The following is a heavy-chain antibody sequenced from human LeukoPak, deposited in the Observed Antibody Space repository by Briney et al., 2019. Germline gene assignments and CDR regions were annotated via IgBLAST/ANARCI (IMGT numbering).Heavy chain of an antibody. CDR2: IKQDGSEK. D-gene: IGHD6-19*01. V-gene: IGHV3-7*01. CDR3: ARETPDSSGWD. J-gene: IGHJ4*02. Sequence: GGSLRLSCAASGFTFSSYGMHWVRQAPGKGLEWVANIKQDGSEKYYVDSVKGRFTISRDNGKNSLYLQMNSLRAEDTAVYYCARETPDSSGWDWGQGTLVTVSS. CDR1: GFTFSSYG.